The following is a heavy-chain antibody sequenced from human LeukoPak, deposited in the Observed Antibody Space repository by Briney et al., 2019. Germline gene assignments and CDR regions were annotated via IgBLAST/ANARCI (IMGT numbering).Heavy chain of an antibody. D-gene: IGHD2-15*01. CDR1: GFTFSSYE. CDR2: ISSSGSTI. CDR3: AGDCGGGSCYGPYDAFDI. V-gene: IGHV3-48*03. J-gene: IGHJ3*02. Sequence: GGSLRLSCAASGFTFSSYEMNWVRQAPGKGLEWVSYISSSGSTIYYADSVKGRFTISRDNAKNSLYLQMNSLRAEDTAVYYCAGDCGGGSCYGPYDAFDIWGQGTMVTVSS.